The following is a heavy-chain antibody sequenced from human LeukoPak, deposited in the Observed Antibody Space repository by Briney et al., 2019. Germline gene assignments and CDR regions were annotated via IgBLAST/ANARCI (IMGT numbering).Heavy chain of an antibody. CDR2: IYHSGST. Sequence: SETLSLTCTVSGYSISSGYYWGWIRQPPGKGLEWIGSIYHSGSTYYNPSLKSRVTISVDTSKNQFSLKLSSVTAADTAVYYCARTRYYYNSRSYGAPYYFDYWGQGTLVTVSS. J-gene: IGHJ4*02. V-gene: IGHV4-38-2*02. CDR1: GYSISSGYY. D-gene: IGHD3-10*01. CDR3: ARTRYYYNSRSYGAPYYFDY.